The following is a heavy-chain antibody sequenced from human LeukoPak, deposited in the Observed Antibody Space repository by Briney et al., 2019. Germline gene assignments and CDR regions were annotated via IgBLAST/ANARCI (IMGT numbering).Heavy chain of an antibody. V-gene: IGHV3-53*05. J-gene: IGHJ6*03. CDR2: IYKNAIT. CDR3: ARLNSSTSLTYYYYYMDV. Sequence: GGSLRLSCAASGFTVSSNYMTWVRQAPGKGLEWVSVIYKNAITYYADTVKGRFTISRDNSKNTLYLQMNSLRAEDTAVYYCARLNSSTSLTYYYYYMDVWGKGTTVTVSS. D-gene: IGHD2-2*01. CDR1: GFTVSSNY.